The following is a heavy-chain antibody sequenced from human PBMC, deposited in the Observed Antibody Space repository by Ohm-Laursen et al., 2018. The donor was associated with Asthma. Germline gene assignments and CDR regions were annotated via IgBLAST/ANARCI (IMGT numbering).Heavy chain of an antibody. CDR3: AREATVITRYFDS. D-gene: IGHD4-23*01. J-gene: IGHJ4*02. Sequence: TLSLTWTVSGGSITSGPFYWGWIRQHPGKGLEWIGYIFQTGSSYYNPSLKSRVSISVDTSKNQFSLRVSSVTAADTAVYYCAREATVITRYFDSWGQGIPVTVSS. V-gene: IGHV4-31*02. CDR1: GGSITSGPFY. CDR2: IFQTGSS.